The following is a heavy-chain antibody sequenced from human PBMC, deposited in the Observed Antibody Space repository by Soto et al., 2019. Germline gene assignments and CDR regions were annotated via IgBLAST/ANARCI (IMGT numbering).Heavy chain of an antibody. V-gene: IGHV4-34*01. CDR2: INHSGST. CDR1: GGSFSGYY. CDR3: ARDPYYDYVWGSYRPYYYYGMDV. Sequence: SETLSLTCAVYGGSFSGYYWSWIRQPPGKGLEWIGEINHSGSTNYNPSLKSRVTISVDTSKNQFSLKLSSVTAADTAVYYCARDPYYDYVWGSYRPYYYYGMDVWGQGTAVTVSS. J-gene: IGHJ6*02. D-gene: IGHD3-16*02.